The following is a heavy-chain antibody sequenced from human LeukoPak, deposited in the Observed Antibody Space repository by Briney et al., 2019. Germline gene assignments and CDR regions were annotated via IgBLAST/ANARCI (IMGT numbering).Heavy chain of an antibody. J-gene: IGHJ3*02. CDR1: GYTLTELS. CDR2: FDPEDGET. CDR3: ARTLAALRWTGAFDI. Sequence: GASVKVSCKVSGYTLTELSMHWVRQAPGKGLEWMGGFDPEDGETIYAQKFQGRVTMTRDTSTSTVYMELSSLRSEDTAVYYCARTLAALRWTGAFDIWGQGTMVTVSS. V-gene: IGHV1-24*01. D-gene: IGHD6-13*01.